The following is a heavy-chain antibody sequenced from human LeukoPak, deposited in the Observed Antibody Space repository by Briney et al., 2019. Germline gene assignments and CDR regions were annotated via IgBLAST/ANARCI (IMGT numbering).Heavy chain of an antibody. D-gene: IGHD6-25*01. CDR2: IKQDGSEK. V-gene: IGHV3-7*01. Sequence: GGSLRLSCAASGFTFSSYGMSWVRQAPGKGLEWVAHIKQDGSEKYYVDSVKGRFTISRDNAKSSLYLQMNSLRAEDTAVYYCARDPSAIYYYYGMDVWGQGTTVTVSS. CDR3: ARDPSAIYYYYGMDV. J-gene: IGHJ6*02. CDR1: GFTFSSYG.